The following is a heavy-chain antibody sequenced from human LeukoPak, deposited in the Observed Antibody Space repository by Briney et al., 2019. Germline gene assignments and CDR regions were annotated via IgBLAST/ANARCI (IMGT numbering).Heavy chain of an antibody. CDR2: IRSKAYGGTT. Sequence: HPGGSLRLSCTASGFTFGDYAMSCVRQAPGKGLEWVGFIRSKAYGGTTEYAASVEGRFTISRDDSKSIAYLQMNSLKTEDTAVYYCTRRGWEYRPFDYWGQGTLVTVSS. V-gene: IGHV3-49*04. D-gene: IGHD1-26*01. J-gene: IGHJ4*02. CDR3: TRRGWEYRPFDY. CDR1: GFTFGDYA.